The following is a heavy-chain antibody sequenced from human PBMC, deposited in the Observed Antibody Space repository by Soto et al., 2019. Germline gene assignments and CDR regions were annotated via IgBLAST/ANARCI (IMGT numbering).Heavy chain of an antibody. D-gene: IGHD5-18*01. Sequence: QVQLVQSGAEVKKPGSSVKVSCKASGGTFSRYTITWVRQAPGQGLEWMGRIIPYLGVANYAQKFHDRVTITADKSTGTAYMDMSSLRLDDSAVYSCASDANIYGFDPWGQGTQVTVSS. CDR3: ASDANIYGFDP. J-gene: IGHJ5*02. V-gene: IGHV1-69*02. CDR2: IIPYLGVA. CDR1: GGTFSRYT.